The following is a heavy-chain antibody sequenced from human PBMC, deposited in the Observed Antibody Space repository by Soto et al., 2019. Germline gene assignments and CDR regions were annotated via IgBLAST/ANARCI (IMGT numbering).Heavy chain of an antibody. CDR3: ARVVTIFGVVILELDV. V-gene: IGHV4-59*01. CDR1: GCSISSYY. CDR2: IYYSGST. Sequence: PSETLSLTCTVSGCSISSYYWSWIRQPPGKGLEWIGYIYYSGSTNYNPSLKSRVTISVDTSKNQFSLKLSSVTAADTAVYYCARVVTIFGVVILELDVWXKGTTVTVSS. J-gene: IGHJ6*04. D-gene: IGHD3-3*01.